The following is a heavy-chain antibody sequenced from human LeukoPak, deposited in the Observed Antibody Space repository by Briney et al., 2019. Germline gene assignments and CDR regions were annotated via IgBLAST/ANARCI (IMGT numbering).Heavy chain of an antibody. CDR3: AITASGWPIDY. CDR1: GFTFSGYA. Sequence: PGGSLRLSCAASGFTFSGYAMSWVRQAPGQGLEWVSAISGSSGSTYYADSVKGRFTISRDNSKNTLFLQMNSLRAEDTAVYYCAITASGWPIDYWGQGTLVTVSS. J-gene: IGHJ4*02. D-gene: IGHD6-19*01. V-gene: IGHV3-23*01. CDR2: ISGSSGST.